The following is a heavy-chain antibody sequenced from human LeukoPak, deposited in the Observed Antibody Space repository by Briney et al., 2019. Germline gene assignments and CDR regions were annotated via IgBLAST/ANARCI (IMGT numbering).Heavy chain of an antibody. CDR1: GGTFSSYA. D-gene: IGHD2-15*01. V-gene: IGHV1-69*13. CDR3: ARERYCSGGSCYSL. J-gene: IGHJ4*02. CDR2: IIPIFGTA. Sequence: SVEVSCKASGGTFSSYAISWVRQAPGQGLEWMGGIIPIFGTANYAQKFQGRVTITADESTSTAYMELSSLRSEDTAVYYCARERYCSGGSCYSLWGQGTLSPSPQ.